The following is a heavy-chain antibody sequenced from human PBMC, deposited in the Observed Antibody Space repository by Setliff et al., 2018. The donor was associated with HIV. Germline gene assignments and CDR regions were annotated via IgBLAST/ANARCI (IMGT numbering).Heavy chain of an antibody. D-gene: IGHD6-19*01. CDR3: ARQFPPYHSGAHYSDL. V-gene: IGHV4-59*11. Sequence: PSETLSLTCTVSGDSITPHYWSWIRQPPGKGLEWIGLIYYSGSTNYSPSLKSRVTISVDSSKNQFSLKLTSVTAADAAIYYCARQFPPYHSGAHYSDLWSQGTLVTVSS. CDR2: IYYSGST. CDR1: GDSITPHY. J-gene: IGHJ5*02.